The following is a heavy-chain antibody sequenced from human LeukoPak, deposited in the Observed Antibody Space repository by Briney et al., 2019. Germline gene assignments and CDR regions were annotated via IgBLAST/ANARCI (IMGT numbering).Heavy chain of an antibody. D-gene: IGHD5-24*01. J-gene: IGHJ4*02. V-gene: IGHV3-7*01. CDR2: IKQDGGEK. CDR1: GFSGFTFSSYW. Sequence: PGGSLRLSCADSGFSGFTFSSYWMSWVRQAPGKGLEWVANIKQDGGEKYYVDSVKGRFTISGDNAKNSLYLQMNSLRAEDTAVYYCVREARERGGFDYWGQGTLVTVSS. CDR3: VREARERGGFDY.